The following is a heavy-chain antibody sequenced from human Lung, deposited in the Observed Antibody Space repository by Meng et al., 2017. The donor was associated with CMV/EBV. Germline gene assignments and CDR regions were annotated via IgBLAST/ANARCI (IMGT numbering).Heavy chain of an antibody. CDR3: ARNQPRLEWLLLNPDYYSYGMDV. J-gene: IGHJ6*02. Sequence: SCAASGFTFSSYWMSWVRQAPGKGLEWVANKKQDGSEKYYVDSVKGRITSSRDNAKNSLYLQMNSLRDEDTAVYYCARNQPRLEWLLLNPDYYSYGMDVWXQGTSVTVSS. D-gene: IGHD3-3*01. CDR2: KKQDGSEK. V-gene: IGHV3-7*01. CDR1: GFTFSSYW.